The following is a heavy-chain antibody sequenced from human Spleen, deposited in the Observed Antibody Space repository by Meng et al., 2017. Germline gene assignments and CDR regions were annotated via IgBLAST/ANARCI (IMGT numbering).Heavy chain of an antibody. D-gene: IGHD4-17*01. CDR3: ARDVSAHGDYVFGY. Sequence: GESLKISCAASGFTVRSNYMSWVRQAPGKGLEWVAFISYDGSSKYYADSVQGRFTISRDHSKNTLYLEMNSLRPEDTAVYYCARDVSAHGDYVFGYWGQGTLVTVSS. J-gene: IGHJ4*02. CDR1: GFTVRSNY. CDR2: ISYDGSSK. V-gene: IGHV3-30*01.